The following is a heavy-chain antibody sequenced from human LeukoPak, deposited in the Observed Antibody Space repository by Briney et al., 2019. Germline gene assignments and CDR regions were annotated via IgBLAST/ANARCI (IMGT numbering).Heavy chain of an antibody. Sequence: SETLSLTCTVSGGSISSSSYSWGWIRQPPGKGLEWIGSIYYSGSTYYNPSLKSRVTISVDTSKNQFSLKLSSVTAADTAVYYCARIGSYYLIGYFDYWGQGTLVTVSS. D-gene: IGHD1-26*01. CDR1: GGSISSSSYS. CDR2: IYYSGST. V-gene: IGHV4-39*01. J-gene: IGHJ4*02. CDR3: ARIGSYYLIGYFDY.